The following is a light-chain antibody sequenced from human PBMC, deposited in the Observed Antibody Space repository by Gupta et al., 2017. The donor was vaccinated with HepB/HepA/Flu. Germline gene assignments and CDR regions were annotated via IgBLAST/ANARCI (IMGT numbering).Light chain of an antibody. CDR2: RNN. CDR1: SSNIGSNY. Sequence: QSVLTQTPSASGTPGQRVTISCSGSSSNIGSNYVYWYQQLPGTAPKLLIYRNNQRPSGVPDRFSGSKSGTSASLAISGLRSEDEADYYCAAWDDSLSALWIFGTGTKVTVL. CDR3: AAWDDSLSALWI. V-gene: IGLV1-47*01. J-gene: IGLJ1*01.